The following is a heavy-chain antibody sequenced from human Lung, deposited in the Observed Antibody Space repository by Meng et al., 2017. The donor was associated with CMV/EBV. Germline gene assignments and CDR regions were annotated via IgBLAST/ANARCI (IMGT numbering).Heavy chain of an antibody. CDR2: FVNYVDT. D-gene: IGHD2-15*01. CDR1: GYTFGSYG. CDR3: ASGTPGRSYCDY. Sequence: QGHRVRSGPEVKKPGASVRVSCKASGYTFGSYGICWVRQAPGQGLEWMGWFVNYVDTYPAPKFQGRVTMTTDTHTNTAFMELRSLTSDDTAVYYCASGTPGRSYCDYWGQGTLVTVSS. J-gene: IGHJ4*02. V-gene: IGHV1-18*01.